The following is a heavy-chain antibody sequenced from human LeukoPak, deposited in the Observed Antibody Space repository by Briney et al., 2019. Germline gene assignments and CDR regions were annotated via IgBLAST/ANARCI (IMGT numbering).Heavy chain of an antibody. J-gene: IGHJ6*02. V-gene: IGHV1-18*01. Sequence: VASVKVSCKASGYTFTSYGVSWVRQAPGQGLEWMGWISAYNGNTNYAQKLQGRVTMTTDTSTSTAYMELRSLRSDDTAVYYCARDCTNGVCYMDYGMDVWGQGTTVTVSS. CDR1: GYTFTSYG. D-gene: IGHD2-8*01. CDR3: ARDCTNGVCYMDYGMDV. CDR2: ISAYNGNT.